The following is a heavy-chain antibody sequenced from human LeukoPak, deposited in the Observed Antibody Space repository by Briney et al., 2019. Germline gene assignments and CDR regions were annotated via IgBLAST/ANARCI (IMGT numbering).Heavy chain of an antibody. V-gene: IGHV3-30-3*01. CDR3: ARSLYSSGWYFQH. CDR1: GGSLSSSN. CDR2: ISYDGSNK. Sequence: LSLTCAVSGGSLSSSNWWSWVRQPPGKGLEWVAVISYDGSNKYYADSVKGRFTISRDNSKNTLYLQMNSLRAEDTAVYYCARSLYSSGWYFQHWGQGTLVTVSS. J-gene: IGHJ1*01. D-gene: IGHD6-19*01.